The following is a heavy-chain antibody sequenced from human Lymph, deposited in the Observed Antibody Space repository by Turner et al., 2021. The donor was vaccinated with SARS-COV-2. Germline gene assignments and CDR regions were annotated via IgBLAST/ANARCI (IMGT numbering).Heavy chain of an antibody. J-gene: IGHJ6*02. V-gene: IGHV4-59*08. CDR3: ARHQGSTSGYDHGMNV. CDR2: FYKIGSI. D-gene: IGHD1-1*01. Sequence: QVQLQESGPGLVRPSDTLSLTCTVSGGSISSTSWSWIRQSPGRGLEWIGYFYKIGSIDYNPTRRSRVTISVDTSKNQRSLNLISVTAADTAVYYCARHQGSTSGYDHGMNVWGQGTAVIVSS. CDR1: GGSISSTS.